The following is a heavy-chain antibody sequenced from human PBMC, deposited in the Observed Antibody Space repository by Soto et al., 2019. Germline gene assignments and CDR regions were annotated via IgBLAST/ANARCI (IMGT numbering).Heavy chain of an antibody. D-gene: IGHD3-22*01. Sequence: PSETLSLSCTVSGGSISSGDYYWSWIRQPPGKGLEWIGYIYYSGSTYYNPSLKSRVTISVDTSKNQFSLKLSSVTAADTAVYYCARAPRYYYDRRGYYYSPGYYGLDVGGQGTTVTVYS. CDR3: ARAPRYYYDRRGYYYSPGYYGLDV. V-gene: IGHV4-30-4*01. J-gene: IGHJ6*02. CDR2: IYYSGST. CDR1: GGSISSGDYY.